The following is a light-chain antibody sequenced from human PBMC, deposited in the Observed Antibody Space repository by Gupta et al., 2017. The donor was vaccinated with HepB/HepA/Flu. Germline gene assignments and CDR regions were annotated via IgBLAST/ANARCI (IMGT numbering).Light chain of an antibody. J-gene: IGKJ2*01. V-gene: IGKV3-11*01. CDR3: KQRSHWPFT. CDR1: QNGGSY. Sequence: VSPQSPATRSLSPVYRATRPCRANQNGGSYLAWYQQKPGQAPRRLIYKASKRATGVPARFSGSGSGTDFTLKISSLEPEDVAVYYCKQRSHWPFTFGQGTKVEI. CDR2: KAS.